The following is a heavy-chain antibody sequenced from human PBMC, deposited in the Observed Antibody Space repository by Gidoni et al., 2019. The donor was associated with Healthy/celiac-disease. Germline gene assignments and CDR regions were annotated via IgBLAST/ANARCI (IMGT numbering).Heavy chain of an antibody. D-gene: IGHD4-17*01. V-gene: IGHV3-23*01. Sequence: GRFTISRDNSKNTLYLQMNSLRAEDTAVYYCVTTGPPDYWGQGTLVTVSS. J-gene: IGHJ4*02. CDR3: VTTGPPDY.